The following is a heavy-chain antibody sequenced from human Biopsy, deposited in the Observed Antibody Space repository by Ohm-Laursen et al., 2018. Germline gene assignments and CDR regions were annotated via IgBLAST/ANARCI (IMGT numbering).Heavy chain of an antibody. J-gene: IGHJ4*02. Sequence: SLRLSCSASGFTFNNYGMQWVRQAPGKGLEWVALISYDGSNIHYAVSVKGRFTISRDNSKNTLYLQMNSLRAEDTAIYSCAGNYGDYYFDFWGRGTLVTVSS. CDR1: GFTFNNYG. D-gene: IGHD3-10*01. CDR3: AGNYGDYYFDF. CDR2: ISYDGSNI. V-gene: IGHV3-30*03.